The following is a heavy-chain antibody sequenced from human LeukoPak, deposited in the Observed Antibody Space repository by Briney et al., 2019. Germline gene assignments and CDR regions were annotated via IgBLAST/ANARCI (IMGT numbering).Heavy chain of an antibody. Sequence: KPSETLSLTCTVYGGSSSGYYWSWIRQPPGKGLEWIGEINHSGSTNYNPSLKSRVTISVDTSKNHFSLKLSSVTAADTAVYFCARGPLVRYGDYVVWVYWGQGTLVTVSS. CDR1: GGSSSGYY. J-gene: IGHJ4*02. V-gene: IGHV4-34*01. D-gene: IGHD4-17*01. CDR3: ARGPLVRYGDYVVWVY. CDR2: INHSGST.